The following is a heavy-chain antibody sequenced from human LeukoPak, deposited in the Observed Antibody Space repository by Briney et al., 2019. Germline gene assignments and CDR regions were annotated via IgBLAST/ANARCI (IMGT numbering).Heavy chain of an antibody. V-gene: IGHV1-18*01. CDR2: INAYNGNT. CDR3: ARWGLVAPGTYYYYYMDV. CDR1: GYTFTSYG. D-gene: IGHD2-2*01. Sequence: GASVKVSCKTSGYTFTSYGISWVRQAPGQGLEWMGWINAYNGNTYYAQDLQGRVTMTTDTSTSTAYMELRSLRSDDTAVYYCARWGLVAPGTYYYYYMDVWGKGTTVTVSS. J-gene: IGHJ6*03.